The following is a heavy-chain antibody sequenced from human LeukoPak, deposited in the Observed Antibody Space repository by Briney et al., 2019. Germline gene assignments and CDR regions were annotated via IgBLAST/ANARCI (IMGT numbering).Heavy chain of an antibody. V-gene: IGHV3-53*05. Sequence: HPGGSLRLSCAASGFTVSSNYMSWVRQAPGKGLEWVSVIHSGGSTYYADSVKGRFTLSRDNSKNTLYLQMNSLRAEDTAVYYCTTHEYSSGWYEAHYWGQGTLVTVSS. CDR3: TTHEYSSGWYEAHY. J-gene: IGHJ4*02. CDR1: GFTVSSNY. D-gene: IGHD6-19*01. CDR2: IHSGGST.